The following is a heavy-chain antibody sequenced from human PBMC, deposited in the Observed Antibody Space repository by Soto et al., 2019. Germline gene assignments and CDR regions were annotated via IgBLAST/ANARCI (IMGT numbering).Heavy chain of an antibody. CDR3: ARFSGGV. J-gene: IGHJ6*04. CDR1: GGSFSGYF. V-gene: IGHV4-34*01. CDR2: INHSGST. Sequence: LETLSLTCAVYGGSFSGYFWSWIRQPPGKGLEWIGEINHSGSTNYNPSLKSRVTISVDTSKNQFSLKLSSVTAADTAVYYRARFSGGVWGKGTTVTVSS.